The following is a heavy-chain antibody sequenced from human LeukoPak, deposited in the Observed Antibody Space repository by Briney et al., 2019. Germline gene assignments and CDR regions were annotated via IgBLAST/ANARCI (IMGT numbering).Heavy chain of an antibody. CDR2: ISGSGNST. D-gene: IGHD3-9*01. V-gene: IGHV3-23*01. CDR1: GFTFSSYA. Sequence: GGSLRLSCAASGFTFSSYAMTWVRQAPGKGLEWVSAISGSGNSTHYADSVRGRFTISRDNSKNTLYLQMNSLRAEDTAIYYVHILTGYYPLDYWGQGTLVTVSS. CDR3: HILTGYYPLDY. J-gene: IGHJ4*02.